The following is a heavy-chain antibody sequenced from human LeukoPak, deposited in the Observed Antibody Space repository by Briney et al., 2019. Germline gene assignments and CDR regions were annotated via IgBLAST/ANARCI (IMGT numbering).Heavy chain of an antibody. Sequence: SQTLSLTCTVFGGSISSGDYYWSWIRQPPGKGLEWIGYIYYSGSTYYNPSLKSRVTISVDTSKNQFSLKLSSVTTADAAMYYCARRTFYRPFDYWGQGTLVTVSS. CDR3: ARRTFYRPFDY. CDR2: IYYSGST. J-gene: IGHJ4*02. V-gene: IGHV4-30-4*08. D-gene: IGHD2/OR15-2a*01. CDR1: GGSISSGDYY.